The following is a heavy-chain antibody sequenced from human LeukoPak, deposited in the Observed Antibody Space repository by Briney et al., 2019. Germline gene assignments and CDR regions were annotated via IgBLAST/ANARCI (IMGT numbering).Heavy chain of an antibody. V-gene: IGHV1-18*01. CDR2: ISTYNANT. D-gene: IGHD3-22*01. CDR3: ARDYYDNSGGAFDI. CDR1: GYIFTSYG. Sequence: ASVKVSCKASGYIFTSYGISWVRQAPGQGLEWMGWISTYNANTNYAQKLQGRVTMTTDTSTGTVYMELRSLRSDDTAVYYCARDYYDNSGGAFDIWGQGTMVTVSS. J-gene: IGHJ3*02.